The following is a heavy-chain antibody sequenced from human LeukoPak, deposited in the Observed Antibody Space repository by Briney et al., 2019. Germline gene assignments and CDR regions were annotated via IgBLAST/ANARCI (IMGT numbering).Heavy chain of an antibody. Sequence: PGGSLRLSCAASGFTFSSYAMSWVRQAPGKGLEWVSAISGSGGSTYCADSVKGRFTISRDNSKNTLYLQMNSLRAEDTAVYYCAKAEAVVVPAADAFDIWGQGTMVTVSS. CDR3: AKAEAVVVPAADAFDI. CDR2: ISGSGGST. J-gene: IGHJ3*02. V-gene: IGHV3-23*01. CDR1: GFTFSSYA. D-gene: IGHD2-2*01.